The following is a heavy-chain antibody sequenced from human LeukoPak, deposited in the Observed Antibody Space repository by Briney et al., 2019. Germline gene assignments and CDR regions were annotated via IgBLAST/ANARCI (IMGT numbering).Heavy chain of an antibody. V-gene: IGHV4-59*12. CDR1: GGSISSYY. D-gene: IGHD3-10*01. J-gene: IGHJ5*02. CDR2: IYYSGST. Sequence: SETLSLTCTVSGGSISSYYWSWIRQPPGKGLQRIGYIYYSGSTNYNPSLKSRVTISVDTSKNQFSLKLSSVTAADTAVYYCARDNMVRGYNWFDPWGQGTLVTVSS. CDR3: ARDNMVRGYNWFDP.